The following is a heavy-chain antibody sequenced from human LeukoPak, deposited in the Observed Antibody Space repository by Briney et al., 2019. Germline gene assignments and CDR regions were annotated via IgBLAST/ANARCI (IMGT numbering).Heavy chain of an antibody. CDR3: ARDSGGRDAFDI. J-gene: IGHJ3*02. V-gene: IGHV4-59*01. Sequence: PSETLSLTCTVSGGSISSYYWSWIRQPPGKGLEWIGYIYYSGSTNYNPSLKSRVTISVDTSKNQFSLKLSSVTAADTVVYYCARDSGGRDAFDIWGQGTMVTVS. CDR2: IYYSGST. D-gene: IGHD3-10*01. CDR1: GGSISSYY.